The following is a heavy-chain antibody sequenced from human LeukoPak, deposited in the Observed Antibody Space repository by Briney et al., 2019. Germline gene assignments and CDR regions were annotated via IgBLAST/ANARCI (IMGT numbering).Heavy chain of an antibody. J-gene: IGHJ4*02. V-gene: IGHV1-18*01. CDR2: ISAYNGNT. Sequence: HRASVKVSCKASGYTFTSYGISWVRQAPGQGLEWMGWISAYNGNTNYAQKLQGRVTMTTDTSASTAYMELSSLRSEDTAVYYCARTVHYYDSSGYFPGTLSRFDYWGQGTLVTVSS. CDR3: ARTVHYYDSSGYFPGTLSRFDY. CDR1: GYTFTSYG. D-gene: IGHD3-22*01.